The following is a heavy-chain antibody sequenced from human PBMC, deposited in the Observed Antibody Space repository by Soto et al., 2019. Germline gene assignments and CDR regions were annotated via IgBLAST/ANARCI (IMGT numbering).Heavy chain of an antibody. CDR3: ARESEDLTSNFDY. CDR1: GFTFTRYS. Sequence: GGSLRLSCAASGFTFTRYSMNWVRQAPGKGLEWVSSTSSTTNYIYYGDSMKGRFTISRDNAKNSLYLEMNSLRAEDTAVYYCARESEDLTSNFDYWGQGTLVTVSS. CDR2: TSSTTNYI. J-gene: IGHJ4*02. V-gene: IGHV3-21*06.